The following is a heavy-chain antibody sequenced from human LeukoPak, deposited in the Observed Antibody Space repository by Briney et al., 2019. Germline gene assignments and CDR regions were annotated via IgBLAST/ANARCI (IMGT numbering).Heavy chain of an antibody. CDR2: INDSGGNT. Sequence: GGSLRLSCAASGFTFSSYAMSWVRQAPGKGLEWVSLINDSGGNTYYADSVEGRFTISRDNSKNTLFLQMSSLRAEDTAVYYCAKTSAGIRGGYFDYWGQGTLVTVSS. J-gene: IGHJ4*02. V-gene: IGHV3-23*01. D-gene: IGHD3-10*01. CDR1: GFTFSSYA. CDR3: AKTSAGIRGGYFDY.